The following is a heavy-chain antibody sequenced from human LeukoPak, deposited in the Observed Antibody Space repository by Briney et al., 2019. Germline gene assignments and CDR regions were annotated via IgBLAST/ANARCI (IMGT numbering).Heavy chain of an antibody. CDR1: GYTFTVYY. D-gene: IGHD3-10*01. CDR2: IIPDSGGT. V-gene: IGHV1-2*02. J-gene: IGHJ3*02. Sequence: ASVKVSCKASGYTFTVYYLHWVREAPGQGLGWMGWIIPDSGGTSYAQNFQGRVTMTRDTFISTAYMEMSSLRSDDTAVYYCARAGASNLLLWFGESNDAFDIWGQGTMVTVSS. CDR3: ARAGASNLLLWFGESNDAFDI.